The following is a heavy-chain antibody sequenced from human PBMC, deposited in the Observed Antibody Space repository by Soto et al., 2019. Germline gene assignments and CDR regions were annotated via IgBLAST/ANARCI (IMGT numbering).Heavy chain of an antibody. J-gene: IGHJ4*02. V-gene: IGHV3-23*01. CDR2: ISGRGGST. Sequence: GGSLRLSCAASGFTFSSYAMSWVRQAPGKGLEWVSAISGRGGSTYYADSVKGRFTISRDNSKNTLYLQMNSLRAEDTAVYYCAPRPPALGSGQQLVIFDYWGQGTLVTVSS. D-gene: IGHD6-13*01. CDR3: APRPPALGSGQQLVIFDY. CDR1: GFTFSSYA.